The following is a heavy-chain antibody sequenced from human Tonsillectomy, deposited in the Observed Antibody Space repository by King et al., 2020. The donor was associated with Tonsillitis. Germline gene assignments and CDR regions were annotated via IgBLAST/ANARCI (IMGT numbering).Heavy chain of an antibody. D-gene: IGHD4-17*01. CDR3: AKELTVTGVGNYYEP. CDR2: ISGSGGST. Sequence: VQLVESGGGLVQPGGSRRLSCAASGFTFSNYAMNWVRQAPGKGLEWVSVISGSGGSTYYADSVKGRFTVSRDNSKNTLSLQMNSLRAEDTAIYYCAKELTVTGVGNYYEPWGQGTLVTVSS. CDR1: GFTFSNYA. J-gene: IGHJ5*02. V-gene: IGHV3-23*04.